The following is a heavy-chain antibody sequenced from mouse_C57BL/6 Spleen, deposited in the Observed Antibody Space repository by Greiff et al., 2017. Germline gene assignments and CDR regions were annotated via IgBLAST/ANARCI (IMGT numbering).Heavy chain of an antibody. V-gene: IGHV1-7*01. CDR2: INPSSGYT. J-gene: IGHJ4*01. CDR3: ARRYDYDAMDY. CDR1: GYTFTSYS. Sequence: HVQLQQSGAELAKPGASVKLSCTASGYTFTSYSMPWVRQRPGQGLEWIGYINPSSGYTKYNQKFKDKVTLSADKSSSTAYMQLSSLTSEDSAVYYCARRYDYDAMDYWGQGTSVTVSS.